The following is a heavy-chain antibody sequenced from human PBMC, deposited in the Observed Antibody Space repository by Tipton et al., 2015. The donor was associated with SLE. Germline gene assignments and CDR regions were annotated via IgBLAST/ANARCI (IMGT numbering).Heavy chain of an antibody. CDR2: ISSSGSTI. Sequence: GSLRLSCAASGFTFDDYGMSWVRQAPGKGLEWVSYISSSGSTIYYADSVKGRFTISRDNAKNSLYLQMNSLRAEDTAVYYCARDFDYWYFDLWGRGTLVTVSS. CDR3: ARDFDYWYFDL. CDR1: GFTFDDYG. J-gene: IGHJ2*01. V-gene: IGHV3-48*03.